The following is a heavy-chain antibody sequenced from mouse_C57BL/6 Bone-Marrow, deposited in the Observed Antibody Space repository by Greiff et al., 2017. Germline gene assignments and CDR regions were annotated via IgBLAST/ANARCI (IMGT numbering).Heavy chain of an antibody. J-gene: IGHJ2*01. CDR1: GFTFSDYY. V-gene: IGHV5-16*01. D-gene: IGHD4-1*01. CDR2: INYDGSST. CDR3: ARALNWDPYYFDY. Sequence: EVQLQQSEGGLVQPGSSMKLSCTASGFTFSDYYMAWVRQVPEKGLEWVANINYDGSSTYYLDSLKSRFIISRDNAKNILYLQMSSLKSEDTATYYCARALNWDPYYFDYGGQGTTLTVSS.